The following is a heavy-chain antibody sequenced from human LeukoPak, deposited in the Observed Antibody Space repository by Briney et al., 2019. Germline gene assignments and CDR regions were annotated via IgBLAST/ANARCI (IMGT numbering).Heavy chain of an antibody. J-gene: IGHJ3*02. Sequence: SETLSLTCTVSGGSISIYYWSWIRQPPGKGLEWIGYIYYSGSSTYNPSLKSRVTISVDTSKNQFSLKLSSVTAAGTAVYYCARHSAVGAFDIWGQGTMVTVSS. CDR2: IYYSGSS. CDR1: GGSISIYY. CDR3: ARHSAVGAFDI. V-gene: IGHV4-59*01. D-gene: IGHD6-13*01.